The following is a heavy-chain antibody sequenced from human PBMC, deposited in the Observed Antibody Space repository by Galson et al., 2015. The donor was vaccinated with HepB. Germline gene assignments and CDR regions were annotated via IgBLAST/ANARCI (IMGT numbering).Heavy chain of an antibody. Sequence: SLRLSRAASGFSVYSNYMNWVRQAPGKGLEWVSLIYSSSSSTNYADFVRGRFTISRDTSKNTVYLQMSRLRADDTAMYYCAQLGTGYWGRGTLVTVSS. CDR2: IYSSSSST. V-gene: IGHV3-53*01. D-gene: IGHD7-27*01. CDR1: GFSVYSNY. J-gene: IGHJ4*02. CDR3: AQLGTGY.